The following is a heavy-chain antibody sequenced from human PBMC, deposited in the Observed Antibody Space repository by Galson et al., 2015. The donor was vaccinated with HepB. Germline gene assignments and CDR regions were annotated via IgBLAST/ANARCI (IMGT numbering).Heavy chain of an antibody. J-gene: IGHJ6*02. D-gene: IGHD1-26*01. V-gene: IGHV4-31*03. Sequence: TLSLTCTVSGGSISSGGYYWSWIRQHPGKGLEWIGYIYYSGSTYYNPSLKSRVTISVDTSKNQFSLKLSSVTAADTAVYYCARGEVGATYGMDVWGQGTTVTVSS. CDR3: ARGEVGATYGMDV. CDR1: GGSISSGGYY. CDR2: IYYSGST.